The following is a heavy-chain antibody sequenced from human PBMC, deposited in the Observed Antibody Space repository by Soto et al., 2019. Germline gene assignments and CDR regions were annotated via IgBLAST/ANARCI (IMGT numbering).Heavy chain of an antibody. CDR1: GYTFTNYW. CDR2: IFPGDSDT. J-gene: IGHJ4*02. V-gene: IGHV5-51*01. D-gene: IGHD3-16*01. Sequence: RGESLKISCKAIGYTFTNYWIGWVRQTPGKGLEWMGIIFPGDSDTRYNPSFEGPVTVSADESISTAYLQWNPLKASATAMYYCVRPNFGALTHFDFWGQGTLVTVSS. CDR3: VRPNFGALTHFDF.